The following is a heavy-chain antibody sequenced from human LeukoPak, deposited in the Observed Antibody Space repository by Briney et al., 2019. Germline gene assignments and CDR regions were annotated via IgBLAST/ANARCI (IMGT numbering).Heavy chain of an antibody. Sequence: GGSLRLSCAASGFSLSNYGMSWVRQAPGKGLEWVSGINWNGGSTGYADSVKGRFTISRDNAKNSLYLQMNSLRAEDTALYYCARATFGRAFDIWGQGTMVTVSS. CDR3: ARATFGRAFDI. V-gene: IGHV3-20*04. D-gene: IGHD3-10*01. J-gene: IGHJ3*02. CDR1: GFSLSNYG. CDR2: INWNGGST.